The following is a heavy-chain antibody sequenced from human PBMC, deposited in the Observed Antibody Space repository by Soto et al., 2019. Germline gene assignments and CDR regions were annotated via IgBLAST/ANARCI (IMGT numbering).Heavy chain of an antibody. J-gene: IGHJ4*02. D-gene: IGHD2-15*01. CDR3: ARGYCSGGSCHNQDY. Sequence: ASVKVSCKASGYTFTSYAMHWVRQAPGQRLEWMGWINAGNGNTKYSQKFQGRVTITRDTSASTAYMELRSLRSDDTAVYYCARGYCSGGSCHNQDYWGQGTLVTVSS. CDR2: INAGNGNT. V-gene: IGHV1-3*01. CDR1: GYTFTSYA.